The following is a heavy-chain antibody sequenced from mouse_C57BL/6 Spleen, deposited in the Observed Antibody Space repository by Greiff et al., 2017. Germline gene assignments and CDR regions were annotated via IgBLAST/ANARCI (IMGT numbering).Heavy chain of an antibody. Sequence: EVMLVESGGGLVKPGGSLKLSCAASGFTFSDYGMHWVRQAPEKRLEWVAYISSGSSTIYYADTVKGRFTISRDNAKNTLFLQMTSLGAEDTAMYYCARGYYADYWGQGTTLTGSS. CDR3: ARGYYADY. V-gene: IGHV5-17*01. J-gene: IGHJ2*01. D-gene: IGHD2-3*01. CDR2: ISSGSSTI. CDR1: GFTFSDYG.